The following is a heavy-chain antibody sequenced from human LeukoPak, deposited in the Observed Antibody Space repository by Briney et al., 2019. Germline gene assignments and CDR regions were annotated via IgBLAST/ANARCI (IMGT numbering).Heavy chain of an antibody. D-gene: IGHD2-2*01. J-gene: IGHJ3*02. Sequence: ASVKVSCKASGYTFTSYYMHWVRQAPGQGLEWMGGIIPIFGTANYAQKFQGRVTITADESTSTAYMELSSLRSEDTAVYYCANTRSDIVVVPAAMFAFDIWGQGTMVTVSS. CDR3: ANTRSDIVVVPAAMFAFDI. CDR2: IIPIFGTA. V-gene: IGHV1-69*13. CDR1: GYTFTSYY.